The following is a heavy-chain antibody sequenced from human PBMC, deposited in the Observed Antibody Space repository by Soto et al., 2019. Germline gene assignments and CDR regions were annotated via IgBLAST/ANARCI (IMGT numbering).Heavy chain of an antibody. CDR3: AKVSRGIGVVPAARN. CDR2: ISGSGGNT. D-gene: IGHD2-2*01. J-gene: IGHJ4*02. V-gene: IGHV3-23*01. CDR1: GHTFQNYA. Sequence: EVQLLESGGGSVQPGGSLRLSCVASGHTFQNYAMTWVRQAPGKGLEWVSGISGSGGNTYYADSVRGRFTISRDDSKNTLYLQMSSLRAEDTAVYYCAKVSRGIGVVPAARNWGQGTLVTVSS.